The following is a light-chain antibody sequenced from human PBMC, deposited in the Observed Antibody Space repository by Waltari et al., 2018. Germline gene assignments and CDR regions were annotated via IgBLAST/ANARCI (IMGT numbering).Light chain of an antibody. V-gene: IGKV4-1*01. CDR3: QQYSNTPLT. CDR2: WAS. J-gene: IGKJ4*01. Sequence: DIVMTQSPDSLAVSLGERAPINCQSSRSVLCNSDNRNCLAWYQQKPGQPPKLLTYWASTRESGIPDRFSASGSGTDFSLTITSLQAEDVAVYYCQQYSNTPLTFGGGTRVEIK. CDR1: RSVLCNSDNRNC.